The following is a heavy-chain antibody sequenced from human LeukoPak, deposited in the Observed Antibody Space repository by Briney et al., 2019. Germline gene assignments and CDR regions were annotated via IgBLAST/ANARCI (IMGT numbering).Heavy chain of an antibody. D-gene: IGHD3-16*01. V-gene: IGHV3-74*01. CDR1: GFAFSAYW. J-gene: IGHJ4*02. CDR2: INEDATTI. Sequence: GESLSLSCAASGFAFSAYWMHWVRQAPGKGLEWVARINEDATTISYADSVKGRFIISRDNTKKSLYLQMNNLSAEDTAVYYCVRDLVFVWTPGDDFDFWGQGTLVIVSS. CDR3: VRDLVFVWTPGDDFDF.